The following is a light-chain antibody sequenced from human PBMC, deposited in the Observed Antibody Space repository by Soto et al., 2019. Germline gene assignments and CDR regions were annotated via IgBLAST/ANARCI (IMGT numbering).Light chain of an antibody. V-gene: IGKV3-20*01. J-gene: IGKJ1*01. CDR1: QSISGTY. Sequence: DTVLTQSPGTLSLTSGERATLSCRASQSISGTYLAWYQQKPGQAPRLLIYSASTRATGIPDRFSGSGSGTDFTLNISRLEPEDIEVYYCQHYGTSPSTFGRGTKVDIK. CDR2: SAS. CDR3: QHYGTSPST.